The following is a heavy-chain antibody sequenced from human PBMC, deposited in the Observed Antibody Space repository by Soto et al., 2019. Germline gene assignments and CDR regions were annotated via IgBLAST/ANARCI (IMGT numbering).Heavy chain of an antibody. Sequence: GGSLRLSCAASGFTFSIYSMSWVLQAPWKGLEWVSGFRTSGDGGTTYYADSVKGRFTISRDNSKNMLFLQMNSLRAEDTAIYYCAKKVNSGPGSQYFDYWGQGTLVTVSS. V-gene: IGHV3-23*01. CDR1: GFTFSIYS. CDR2: FRTSGDGGTT. D-gene: IGHD3-10*01. J-gene: IGHJ4*02. CDR3: AKKVNSGPGSQYFDY.